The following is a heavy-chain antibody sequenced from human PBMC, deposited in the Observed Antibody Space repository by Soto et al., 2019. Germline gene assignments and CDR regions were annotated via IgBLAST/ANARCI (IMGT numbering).Heavy chain of an antibody. J-gene: IGHJ3*02. CDR3: ARRYGDAFDI. CDR2: IYYSGST. CDR1: GGSISSYY. Sequence: PSETLSLTCTVSGGSISSYYWSWIRQPPEKGLEWIGYIYYSGSTNYNPSLKSRVTISVDTSKNQFSLKLSSVTAADTAVYYCARRYGDAFDIWGQGTMVTVSS. D-gene: IGHD2-15*01. V-gene: IGHV4-59*08.